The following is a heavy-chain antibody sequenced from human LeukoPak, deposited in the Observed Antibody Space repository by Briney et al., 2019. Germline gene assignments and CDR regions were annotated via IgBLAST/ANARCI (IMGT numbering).Heavy chain of an antibody. V-gene: IGHV3-30*18. Sequence: GGSLRPSCAASGFTFSSYGMHWVRQAPGKGLEWVAVISYDGSNKYYADSVKGRFTISRDNSKNTLYLQMNSLRAEDTAVYYCAKAYNWNDGAFDIWGQGTMVTVSS. CDR3: AKAYNWNDGAFDI. J-gene: IGHJ3*02. CDR2: ISYDGSNK. CDR1: GFTFSSYG. D-gene: IGHD1-20*01.